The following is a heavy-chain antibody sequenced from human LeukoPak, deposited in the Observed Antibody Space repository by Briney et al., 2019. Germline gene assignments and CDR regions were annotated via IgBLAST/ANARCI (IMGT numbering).Heavy chain of an antibody. CDR2: ISPSSNII. D-gene: IGHD3-16*01. CDR3: AKARRYDYVWGSLGG. V-gene: IGHV3-48*04. Sequence: GGSLRLSCAASGFTFSTYSMNWVRQAPGKGLEWVSYISPSSNIIHYADSVKGRFTISRDNAKNSLYLQMNSLRVEDTAFYYCAKARRYDYVWGSLGGWGQGTLVTVSS. J-gene: IGHJ4*02. CDR1: GFTFSTYS.